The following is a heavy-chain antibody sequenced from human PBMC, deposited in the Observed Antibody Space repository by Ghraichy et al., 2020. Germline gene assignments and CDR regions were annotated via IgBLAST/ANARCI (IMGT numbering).Heavy chain of an antibody. CDR1: GFTFSSYA. D-gene: IGHD3-16*02. CDR3: AKFMITFGGVIVPYYYYGMDV. J-gene: IGHJ6*02. V-gene: IGHV3-23*01. Sequence: GESLNISCAASGFTFSSYAMSWVRQAPGKGLEWVSAISGSGGSTYYADSVKGRFTISRDNSKNTLYLQMNSLRAEDTAVYYCAKFMITFGGVIVPYYYYGMDVWGQGTTVTVSS. CDR2: ISGSGGST.